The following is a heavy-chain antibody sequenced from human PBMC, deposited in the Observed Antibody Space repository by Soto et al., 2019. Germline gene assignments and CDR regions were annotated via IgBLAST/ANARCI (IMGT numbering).Heavy chain of an antibody. CDR2: ISGSGGST. V-gene: IGHV3-23*01. Sequence: PGGSLRLSCAASGFTFSSYAMSWARQAPGKGLEWVSAISGSGGSTYYADSVKGRFTISRDNSKNTLYLQTNSLRAEDTAVYYCAKALPRSDAFDIWGQGTMVTVSS. CDR1: GFTFSSYA. J-gene: IGHJ3*02. CDR3: AKALPRSDAFDI.